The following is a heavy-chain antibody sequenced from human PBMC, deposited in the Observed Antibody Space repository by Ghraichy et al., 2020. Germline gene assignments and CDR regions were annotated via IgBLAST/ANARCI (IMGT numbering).Heavy chain of an antibody. V-gene: IGHV3-7*01. J-gene: IGHJ4*02. CDR3: ARDPDHLRGVAFDS. CDR1: GFTFRDDW. D-gene: IGHD3-10*01. Sequence: GESLNISCAASGFTFRDDWMNWVRQAPGKGLEWVANINQDGSKRYYVDSVKGRFTISRDNAYNSLYLQMNNLRADDTAVYYCARDPDHLRGVAFDSWGPGTLVTVSS. CDR2: INQDGSKR.